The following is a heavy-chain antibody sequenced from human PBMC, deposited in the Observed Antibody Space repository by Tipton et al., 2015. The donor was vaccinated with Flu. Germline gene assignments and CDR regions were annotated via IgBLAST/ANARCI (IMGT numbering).Heavy chain of an antibody. Sequence: LSCTVSGGSISSYYWSWIRQPPGKGLEWIGYIYYSGSTNYNPSLKSRVTISVDTSKNQFSLKLSSVTAADTAVYYCARDRGYYFDYWGQGTLVTVSS. J-gene: IGHJ4*02. V-gene: IGHV4-59*01. CDR2: IYYSGST. CDR1: GGSISSYY. CDR3: ARDRGYYFDY. D-gene: IGHD3-10*01.